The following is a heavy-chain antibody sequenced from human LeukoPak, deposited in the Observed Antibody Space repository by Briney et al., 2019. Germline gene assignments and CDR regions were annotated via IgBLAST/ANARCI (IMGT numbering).Heavy chain of an antibody. Sequence: PGGSLRLSCAASGFSFSSYGMHWVRQAPGKGLEWVANIKQDGSEKYYVDSVKGRFTISRDNAKNSLYLQMNSLRAEDTAVYYCARDKDGSGSYCFDYWGQGTLVTV. D-gene: IGHD3-10*01. CDR2: IKQDGSEK. J-gene: IGHJ4*02. CDR3: ARDKDGSGSYCFDY. CDR1: GFSFSSYG. V-gene: IGHV3-7*01.